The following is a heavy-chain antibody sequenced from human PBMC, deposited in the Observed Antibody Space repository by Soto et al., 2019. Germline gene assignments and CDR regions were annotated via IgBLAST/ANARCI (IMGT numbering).Heavy chain of an antibody. D-gene: IGHD6-13*01. CDR1: GFTFSSYD. J-gene: IGHJ4*02. V-gene: IGHV3-13*01. CDR2: IGVAGDT. Sequence: EVQLVESGGGLVQPGGSLRLSCAASGFTFSSYDMHWVRQVAGKGLEWVSAIGVAGDTYYPDSVKGRFTISREHAKNSLYLQMNSRRAEDTAVYYCASGGWGSSWYEGGSRIDYWGQGTLVTVSS. CDR3: ASGGWGSSWYEGGSRIDY.